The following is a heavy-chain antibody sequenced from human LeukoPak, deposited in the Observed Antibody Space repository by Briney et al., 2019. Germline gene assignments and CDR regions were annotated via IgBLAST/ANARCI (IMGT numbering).Heavy chain of an antibody. D-gene: IGHD6-6*01. CDR3: ASPFWGQLVGLDI. J-gene: IGHJ3*02. CDR1: GFTVSSNY. CDR2: IYSGGST. Sequence: PGGSLRLSCAASGFTVSSNYMSWVRQAPGKGLEWVSIIYSGGSTYYADSVKGRFTISRDNSKNTLYLQMNSLRAEDTAVYYCASPFWGQLVGLDIWGQGTMVTVSS. V-gene: IGHV3-53*01.